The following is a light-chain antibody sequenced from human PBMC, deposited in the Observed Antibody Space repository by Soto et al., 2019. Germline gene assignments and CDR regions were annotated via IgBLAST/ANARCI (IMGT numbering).Light chain of an antibody. CDR3: AAWDDNLNGPL. Sequence: QSALTQPPSLSGTPGQRVTISCSGSNSKIGRYSVNWYQHFPGTAPKILIYSDDERPSGVPDRFSGSKSGSSDSLAISGLQSEDGAEYYWAAWDDNLNGPLFGGGTKLTVL. V-gene: IGLV1-44*01. CDR2: SDD. CDR1: NSKIGRYS. J-gene: IGLJ3*02.